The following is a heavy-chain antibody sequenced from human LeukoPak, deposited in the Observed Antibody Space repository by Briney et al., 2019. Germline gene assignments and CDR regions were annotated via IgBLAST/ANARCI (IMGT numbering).Heavy chain of an antibody. CDR2: IYSGGST. D-gene: IGHD3-9*01. CDR1: GFTVSSNY. CDR3: ATEPISYDILTGYKVVFT. Sequence: PGGSLRLSCAASGFTVSSNYMSWVRQAPGKGLEWVSVIYSGGSTYYADSVKGRFTISRDNSKNTLYLQMNSLRSEDTAVYYCATEPISYDILTGYKVVFTWGQGTLVTVSS. J-gene: IGHJ5*02. V-gene: IGHV3-53*05.